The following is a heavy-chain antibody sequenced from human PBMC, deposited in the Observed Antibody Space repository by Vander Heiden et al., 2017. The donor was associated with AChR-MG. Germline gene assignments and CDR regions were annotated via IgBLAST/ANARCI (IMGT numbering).Heavy chain of an antibody. CDR1: GGSFSGYY. J-gene: IGHJ4*02. CDR3: ARGATYYYDSSGPDY. Sequence: QVQLQQWGAGLLKPSETLSLTCAVYGGSFSGYYWSWIRQPPGKGLEWIGEINHSGSTNYNPSLKSRVTISVDTSKNQFSLKLSSVTAADTAVYYCARGATYYYDSSGPDYWGQGTLVTVSS. D-gene: IGHD3-22*01. V-gene: IGHV4-34*01. CDR2: INHSGST.